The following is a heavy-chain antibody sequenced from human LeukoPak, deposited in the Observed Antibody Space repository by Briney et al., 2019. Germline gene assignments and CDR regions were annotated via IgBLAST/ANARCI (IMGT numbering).Heavy chain of an antibody. V-gene: IGHV1-8*01. D-gene: IGHD2-2*01. CDR2: MNPVTGNA. CDR1: GYTFSNFD. CDR3: ARAPMGTAALY. J-gene: IGHJ4*02. Sequence: ASVKVSRKASGYTFSNFDINWVRQAPGQGPEWMGWMNPVTGNAGSAQKFQGRVTLTRDMSISTAYMELSSLTFDDTAFYYCARAPMGTAALYWGQGTLITVSS.